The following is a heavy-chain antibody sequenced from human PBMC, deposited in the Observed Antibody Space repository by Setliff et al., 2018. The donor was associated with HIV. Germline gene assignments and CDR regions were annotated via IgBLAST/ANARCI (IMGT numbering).Heavy chain of an antibody. CDR3: ARDGPWIEY. J-gene: IGHJ4*02. V-gene: IGHV4-59*01. Sequence: SETLSLTCTVSGDSIGTYYWSWIRQPPEKGLEWIGDIHYSGSTNYNPSLKSRVTISVDTPKNQFSLNLSSVTAADTAVYYCARDGPWIEYWGQGTLVTVSS. CDR2: IHYSGST. D-gene: IGHD3-3*01. CDR1: GDSIGTYY.